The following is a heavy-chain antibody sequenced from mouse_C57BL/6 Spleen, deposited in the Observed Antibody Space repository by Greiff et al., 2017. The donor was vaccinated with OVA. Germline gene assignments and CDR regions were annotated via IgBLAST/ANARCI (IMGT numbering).Heavy chain of an antibody. D-gene: IGHD4-1*01. Sequence: VQLQQSGAELARPGASVKMSCKASGYTFTSYTMHWVKQRPGQGLEWIGYINPSSGYTKYNQKFKDKATLTADKSSSTAYMQLSSLTSEDSAVYYGARNWDGYFDVWGKGTTVTVSS. CDR2: INPSSGYT. CDR3: ARNWDGYFDV. J-gene: IGHJ1*03. V-gene: IGHV1-4*01. CDR1: GYTFTSYT.